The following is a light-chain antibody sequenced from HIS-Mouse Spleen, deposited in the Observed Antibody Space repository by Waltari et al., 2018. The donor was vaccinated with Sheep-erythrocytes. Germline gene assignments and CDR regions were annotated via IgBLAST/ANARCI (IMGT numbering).Light chain of an antibody. CDR3: QAWDSSTAV. CDR1: KLGDKY. Sequence: SYELTQPPSVSVSPGQTDSLTCSGDKLGDKYACWYQQTPGQSPVLVIYQDSNRPSGIPERFSGSNSGNTATLTISGTQAMDEADYYCQAWDSSTAVFGGGTKLTVL. V-gene: IGLV3-1*01. J-gene: IGLJ2*01. CDR2: QDS.